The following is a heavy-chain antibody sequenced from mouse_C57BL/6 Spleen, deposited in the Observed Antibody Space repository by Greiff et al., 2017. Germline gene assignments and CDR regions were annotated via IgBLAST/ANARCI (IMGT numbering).Heavy chain of an antibody. J-gene: IGHJ3*01. CDR3: ARGLGSNYAWFAY. Sequence: DVHLVESGGGLVKPGGSLKLSCAASGFTFSDYGMHWVRQAPEKGLEWVAYISSGSSTIYYADTVKGRFTISRDNAKNTLFLQMTSLRSEDTAMYYCARGLGSNYAWFAYWGQGTLVTVSA. V-gene: IGHV5-17*01. CDR2: ISSGSSTI. CDR1: GFTFSDYG. D-gene: IGHD2-5*01.